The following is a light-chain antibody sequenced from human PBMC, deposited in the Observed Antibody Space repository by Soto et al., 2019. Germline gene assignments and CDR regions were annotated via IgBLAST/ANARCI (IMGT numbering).Light chain of an antibody. CDR1: QSVSSNY. CDR2: GAS. Sequence: EIVLTQSPGTLSLSPGERATLSCRASQSVSSNYLAWYQQKPGQAPRLLIYGASSRATGIPDRFSGSGSGTDFTLTISRLEPEDFTVYYCHHYETFGQGTKVDIK. V-gene: IGKV3-20*01. J-gene: IGKJ1*01. CDR3: HHYET.